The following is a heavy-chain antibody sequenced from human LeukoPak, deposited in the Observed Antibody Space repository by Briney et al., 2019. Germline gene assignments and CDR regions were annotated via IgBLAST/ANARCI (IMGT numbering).Heavy chain of an antibody. D-gene: IGHD2-2*01. J-gene: IGHJ6*03. CDR1: GYTFTCYY. CDR2: INPNSGGT. V-gene: IGHV1-2*02. CDR3: ARVGVPAAHYYYYYYMDV. Sequence: ASVKVSCKASGYTFTCYYMHWVRQAPGQGLEWMGWINPNSGGTNYAQKFQGRVTMTRDTSISTAYMELSRLRSDDTAVYYCARVGVPAAHYYYYYYMDVWGKGTTVTVSS.